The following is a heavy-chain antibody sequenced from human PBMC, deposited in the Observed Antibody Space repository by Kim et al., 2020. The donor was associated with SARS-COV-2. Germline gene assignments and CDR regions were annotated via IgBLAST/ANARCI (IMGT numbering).Heavy chain of an antibody. D-gene: IGHD3-10*01. Sequence: GGSLRLSCAASGFTFSSYAMHWVRQALGKGLEWVAVISSDGNNKYYAHSVEGRFTISRDNSKNTLYLQMNSLRAEDTAVYYCARGHESILIWFGEYPDGVDVWGQGTTVTVSS. CDR2: ISSDGNNK. CDR1: GFTFSSYA. V-gene: IGHV3-30*04. CDR3: ARGHESILIWFGEYPDGVDV. J-gene: IGHJ6*02.